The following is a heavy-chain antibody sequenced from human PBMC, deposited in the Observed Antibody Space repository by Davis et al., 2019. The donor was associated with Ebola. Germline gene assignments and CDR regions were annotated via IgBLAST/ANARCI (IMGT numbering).Heavy chain of an antibody. J-gene: IGHJ4*02. CDR3: TRNIAVAAMIDY. V-gene: IGHV3-23*01. D-gene: IGHD6-19*01. Sequence: PGGSLRLSCADSVITFSSYAMTWVRQAPGKGLEWVSAISGSGGNTYYADSVKGRFTISRDNSKKTMYLQMNSLRGEDTAVYYCTRNIAVAAMIDYWGQGTLVTVSS. CDR1: VITFSSYA. CDR2: ISGSGGNT.